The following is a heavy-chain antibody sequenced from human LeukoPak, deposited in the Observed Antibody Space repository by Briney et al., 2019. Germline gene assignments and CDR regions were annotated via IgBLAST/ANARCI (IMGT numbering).Heavy chain of an antibody. V-gene: IGHV4-59*08. CDR1: GGSISSYY. Sequence: SSETLSLTCTVSGGSISSYYWSWIRQPPGKGLEWCGYIYYSGSTNYNPSLKSRVTISVDTSKNQFSLKLSSVTAADTAVYYCARLKDGSGGWFDPWGQGTLVTVSS. J-gene: IGHJ5*02. D-gene: IGHD2-15*01. CDR3: ARLKDGSGGWFDP. CDR2: IYYSGST.